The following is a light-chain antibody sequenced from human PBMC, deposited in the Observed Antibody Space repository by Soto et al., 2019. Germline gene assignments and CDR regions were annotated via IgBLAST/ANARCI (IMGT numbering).Light chain of an antibody. CDR2: SNN. Sequence: QSVLTQPPSVSGAPGQRITISCTGNTSNIGAAYAVHWYKQLPGTVPKLLIYSNNQRPSGVPDRFSGSKSGTSASLAISGLQSEDEADYYCAAWDDSLNGRVFGGGTKLTVL. J-gene: IGLJ3*02. CDR1: TSNIGAAYA. V-gene: IGLV1-44*01. CDR3: AAWDDSLNGRV.